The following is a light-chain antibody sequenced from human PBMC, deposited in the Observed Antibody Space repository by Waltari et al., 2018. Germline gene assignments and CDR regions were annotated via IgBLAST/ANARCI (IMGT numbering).Light chain of an antibody. CDR1: QSLVHSYGNTS. CDR2: KVS. J-gene: IGKJ4*01. CDR3: MQGTHWPLT. Sequence: EAVVTQSPLSLPVTPGQPASTSCQPSQSLVHSYGNTSLAWFQQRPGQSPRRLIYKVSNRESGVADRFSASGSGTDFTLKISRVEAEDVGVYYCMQGTHWPLTFGGGTKVEIK. V-gene: IGKV2-30*02.